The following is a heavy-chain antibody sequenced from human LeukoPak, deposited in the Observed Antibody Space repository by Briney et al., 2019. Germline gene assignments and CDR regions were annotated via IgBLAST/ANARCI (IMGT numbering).Heavy chain of an antibody. CDR2: INTDNGHA. Sequence: GASVKVSCKAYGYTFTNFGINWVRQAPGQGLEWMGWINTDNGHATFAQKLQGRVTMTTDTSTSTAYMELRSLRSDDTAVYYCASWSDYRPFDYWGQGTLVTVSS. CDR3: ASWSDYRPFDY. CDR1: GYTFTNFG. V-gene: IGHV1-18*01. D-gene: IGHD3-3*01. J-gene: IGHJ4*02.